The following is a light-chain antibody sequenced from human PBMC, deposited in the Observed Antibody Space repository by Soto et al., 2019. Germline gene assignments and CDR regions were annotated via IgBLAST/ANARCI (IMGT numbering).Light chain of an antibody. CDR1: NIGSKS. Sequence: SYELTQPPSVSVAPGQTASITCGESNIGSKSVHWYQQKPGQAPVLVVSHDSDRPSGIPERFSGSNSGNTATLTISRVDAGDEADYFCQVWDSYSDHVVFGGGTKVTVL. J-gene: IGLJ3*02. V-gene: IGLV3-21*02. CDR2: HDS. CDR3: QVWDSYSDHVV.